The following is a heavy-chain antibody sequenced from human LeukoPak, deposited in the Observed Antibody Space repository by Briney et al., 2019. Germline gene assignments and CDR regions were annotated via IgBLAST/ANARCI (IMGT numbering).Heavy chain of an antibody. CDR1: GFTFSSYA. Sequence: GGSLRLSCAASGFTFSSYAMSWVRQAPGKGLEWVANIKQDGSEKYYVDSVKGRFTISRDNAKNSLYLQMNSLRAEDTAVYYCARDRGVDRDDAFDIWGQGTMVTVSS. J-gene: IGHJ3*02. CDR2: IKQDGSEK. CDR3: ARDRGVDRDDAFDI. D-gene: IGHD5-12*01. V-gene: IGHV3-7*01.